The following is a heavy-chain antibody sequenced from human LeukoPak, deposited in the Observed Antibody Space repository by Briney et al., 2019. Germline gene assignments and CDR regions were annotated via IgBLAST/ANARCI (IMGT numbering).Heavy chain of an antibody. CDR3: ASYHCSSTSCRFDY. J-gene: IGHJ4*02. CDR2: IYYSGST. V-gene: IGHV4-39*07. CDR1: GGSISSSSYY. D-gene: IGHD2-2*01. Sequence: SETLSLTCTVSGGSISSSSYYWGWIRQPPGKGLEWIGSIYYSGSTYYNPSLRSRVTISVDTSKNQFSLKLSSVTAADTAVYYCASYHCSSTSCRFDYWGQGTLVTVSS.